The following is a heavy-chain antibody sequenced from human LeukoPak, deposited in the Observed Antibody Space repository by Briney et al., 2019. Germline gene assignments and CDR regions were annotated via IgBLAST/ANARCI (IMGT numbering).Heavy chain of an antibody. CDR1: GFTFSSYG. Sequence: GGSLRLSCAASGFTFSSYGMHWVRQAPGKGLEWVAVTWYDGSNKYYADSVKGRFTFSRDNSKNTLYLQMNSLRAEDTAVYYCARGGYYYDSSGYYPWYDYWGQGTLVTVSS. CDR3: ARGGYYYDSSGYYPWYDY. V-gene: IGHV3-33*01. J-gene: IGHJ4*02. D-gene: IGHD3-22*01. CDR2: TWYDGSNK.